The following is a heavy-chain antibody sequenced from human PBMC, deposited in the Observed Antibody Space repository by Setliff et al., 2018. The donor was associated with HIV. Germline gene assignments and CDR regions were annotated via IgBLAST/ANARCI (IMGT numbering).Heavy chain of an antibody. CDR3: ARDGGYSGHQWFGDAFDI. Sequence: ASVKVSCKASGGTFSRYGISWVRQAPGQGLEWMGGIIPIYGTANSAQKFQGRVTITADESTSTAYMELSTLRSEDTAVYFCARDGGYSGHQWFGDAFDIWGQGTMVTVSS. CDR2: IIPIYGTA. D-gene: IGHD5-12*01. V-gene: IGHV1-69*13. CDR1: GGTFSRYG. J-gene: IGHJ3*02.